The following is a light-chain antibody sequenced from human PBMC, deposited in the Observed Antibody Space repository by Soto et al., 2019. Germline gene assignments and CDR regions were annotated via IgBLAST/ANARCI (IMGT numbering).Light chain of an antibody. CDR2: DNN. Sequence: QSVLTQPPSVSAAPGQKVTISCSGSSSNIGNNFVSWYQQVPGTAPKLLIYDNNKRPSGIPDRFSGSKSGTSATLGITGLQTGDEAFYYCGTCDTRLSTPYVFGTGT. V-gene: IGLV1-51*01. CDR1: SSNIGNNF. J-gene: IGLJ1*01. CDR3: GTCDTRLSTPYV.